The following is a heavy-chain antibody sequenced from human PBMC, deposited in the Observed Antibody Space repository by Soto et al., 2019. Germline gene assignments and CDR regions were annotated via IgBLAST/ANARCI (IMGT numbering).Heavy chain of an antibody. CDR1: GGTFSSYA. D-gene: IGHD2-2*01. CDR3: ARSHGSSTSLEIYYYYYYGMDV. CDR2: IIPISGTA. V-gene: IGHV1-69*01. J-gene: IGHJ6*02. Sequence: QVQLVQSGAEVKKPGSSVKVSCKASGGTFSSYAISWVRQAPGQGLEWRGGIIPISGTANYAQKFQGRVTITADESSSTAYMELSSLRSEDTAVYYCARSHGSSTSLEIYYYYYYGMDVWGQGTKVTVSS.